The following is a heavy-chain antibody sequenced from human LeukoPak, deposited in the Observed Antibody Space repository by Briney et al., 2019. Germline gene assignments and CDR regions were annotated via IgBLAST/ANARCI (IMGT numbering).Heavy chain of an antibody. CDR3: ARFDSKRSFDY. CDR2: IYYSGST. V-gene: IGHV4-61*08. J-gene: IGHJ4*02. D-gene: IGHD3-9*01. Sequence: PSETLSLTCAVSGGSISSGGYSWSWIRQPPGKGLEWIGYIYYSGSTNYNPSLKSRVTISVDTSKNQFSLKLSSVTAADTAVYYCARFDSKRSFDYWGQGTLVTVSS. CDR1: GGSISSGGYS.